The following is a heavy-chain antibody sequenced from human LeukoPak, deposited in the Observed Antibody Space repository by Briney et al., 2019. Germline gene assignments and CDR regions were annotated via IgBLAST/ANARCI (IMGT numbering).Heavy chain of an antibody. D-gene: IGHD1-14*01. J-gene: IGHJ3*02. CDR2: IKQDGSKI. V-gene: IGHV3-7*01. Sequence: GGSLRLSCAASGFTFSTYWMSWVRQAPGKGLEWVANIKQDGSKIYYVDSVKGRFTISRDNAKNSLYLQMNSLRAEDTAVYYCARDQPKDAFDIWGQGTMVTVSS. CDR1: GFTFSTYW. CDR3: ARDQPKDAFDI.